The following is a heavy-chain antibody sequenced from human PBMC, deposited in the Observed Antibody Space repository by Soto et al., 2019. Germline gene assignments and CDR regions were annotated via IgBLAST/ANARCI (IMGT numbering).Heavy chain of an antibody. CDR2: IFSNDEK. Sequence: SGPTLVNPTETLTLTCTVSGFSLSNARMGVSWIRQPPGKALEWLAHIFSNDEKSYSTSLKSRLTISKDTSKSQVVLTMTNMDPVDTATYYCARIFRYFDWLPGCLDPWGQGTLVTVSS. CDR1: GFSLSNARMG. J-gene: IGHJ5*02. CDR3: ARIFRYFDWLPGCLDP. D-gene: IGHD3-9*01. V-gene: IGHV2-26*01.